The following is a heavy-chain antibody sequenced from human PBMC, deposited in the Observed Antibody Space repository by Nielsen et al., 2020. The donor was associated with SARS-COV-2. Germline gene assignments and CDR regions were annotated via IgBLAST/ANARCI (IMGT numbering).Heavy chain of an antibody. CDR3: AKDQYCSSTSCYAGFYYYYGMDV. Sequence: GESLKISCAASGFTFSSYAMSWIRQAPGKGLEWVSGISGSGGSTHYADSVKGRFTISRDNSKNTLYLQMNSLRAEDTAIYYCAKDQYCSSTSCYAGFYYYYGMDVWGQGTTVTVSS. D-gene: IGHD2-2*01. J-gene: IGHJ6*02. CDR1: GFTFSSYA. CDR2: ISGSGGST. V-gene: IGHV3-23*01.